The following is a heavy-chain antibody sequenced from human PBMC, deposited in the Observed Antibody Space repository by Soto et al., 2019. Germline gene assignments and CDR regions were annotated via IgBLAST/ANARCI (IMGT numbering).Heavy chain of an antibody. V-gene: IGHV3-66*01. CDR3: ARFSRYGSGGYKQKGVVDAFDI. CDR1: GFTVSSNY. Sequence: GGSLRLSCAASGFTVSSNYMSWVRQAPGKGLEWVSVIYSGGSTYYADSVKGRFTISRDNSKNTLYLQMNSLRAEDTAVYYCARFSRYGSGGYKQKGVVDAFDIWGQGTMVTVSS. D-gene: IGHD3-10*01. CDR2: IYSGGST. J-gene: IGHJ3*02.